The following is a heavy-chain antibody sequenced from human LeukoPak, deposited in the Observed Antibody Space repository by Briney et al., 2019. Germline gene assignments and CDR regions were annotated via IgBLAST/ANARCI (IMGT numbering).Heavy chain of an antibody. J-gene: IGHJ5*02. CDR2: IYYSGST. V-gene: IGHV4-59*01. CDR3: ARGGDWNYFRESPENWFDP. Sequence: SETLSLTCTVSGGSISSYYWSWIRQPPGKGLEWIGYIYYSGSTNYNPSLKSRVTISVDTSKNQFSLKLSSVTAADTAVYYCARGGDWNYFRESPENWFDPWAREPWSPSPQ. CDR1: GGSISSYY. D-gene: IGHD1-7*01.